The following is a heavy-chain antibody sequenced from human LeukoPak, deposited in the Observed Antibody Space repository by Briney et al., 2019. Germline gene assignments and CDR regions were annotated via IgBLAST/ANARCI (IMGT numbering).Heavy chain of an antibody. Sequence: AGSLRFSCAASGFTFSSYEMNWVRQGPGKGLEWISYLSSSGRTIYYADSVKGRFTISRDNAQNSLYLQMNSLRADDTAVYYCARDTIFGVVTGFNWFDPWGQGTLVTVSS. CDR1: GFTFSSYE. CDR3: ARDTIFGVVTGFNWFDP. V-gene: IGHV3-48*03. D-gene: IGHD3-3*01. J-gene: IGHJ5*02. CDR2: LSSSGRTI.